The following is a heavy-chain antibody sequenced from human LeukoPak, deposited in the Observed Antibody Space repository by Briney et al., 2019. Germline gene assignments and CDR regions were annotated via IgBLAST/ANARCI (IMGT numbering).Heavy chain of an antibody. CDR3: ARGGGDDAFDI. CDR2: ISYDGSNK. Sequence: GGSLRLSCAASGFTFSSYGMYWVRQAPGKGLEWVAVISYDGSNKYYADFVKGRFTISRDNSKNTLYLQMNSLRAEDTAVYHCARGGGDDAFDIWGQGTMVTVSS. CDR1: GFTFSSYG. J-gene: IGHJ3*02. V-gene: IGHV3-30*03. D-gene: IGHD3-10*01.